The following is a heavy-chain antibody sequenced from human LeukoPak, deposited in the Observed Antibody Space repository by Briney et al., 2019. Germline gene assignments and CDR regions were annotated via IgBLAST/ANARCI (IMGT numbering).Heavy chain of an antibody. CDR1: GYSFSSYW. Sequence: GESLKISCKGSGYSFSSYWISCVRQMPGKGLEWMGRIDPSDSYTNYSPSFQGHVTISADKSISTAYLQWSSLKASDTAMYYCARHRGGGSIYYFDYWGQGTLVTVSS. D-gene: IGHD2-2*01. V-gene: IGHV5-10-1*01. CDR2: IDPSDSYT. CDR3: ARHRGGGSIYYFDY. J-gene: IGHJ4*02.